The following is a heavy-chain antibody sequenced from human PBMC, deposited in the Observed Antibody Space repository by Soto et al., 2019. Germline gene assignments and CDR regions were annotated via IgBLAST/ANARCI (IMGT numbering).Heavy chain of an antibody. V-gene: IGHV5-51*01. Sequence: GEFHRNWDPGSDDSCAITCIGWVLQMHGKGLEWMWIINPSDSDIKYSPSFQCQVTISADKSIGTAYLQWRSLKASDTAMYYWARHQSDDASRKIDCWGQGTLVTVSS. CDR3: ARHQSDDASRKIDC. CDR1: DDSCAITC. J-gene: IGHJ4*02. CDR2: INPSDSDI. D-gene: IGHD2-2*01.